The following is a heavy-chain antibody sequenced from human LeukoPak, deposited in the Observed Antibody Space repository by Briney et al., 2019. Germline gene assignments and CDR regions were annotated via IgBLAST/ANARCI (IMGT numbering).Heavy chain of an antibody. CDR2: IIPIFGTA. CDR3: ARDRHGDVSGQEATNWFDP. D-gene: IGHD6-25*01. V-gene: IGHV1-69*13. CDR1: GGTFSSYA. J-gene: IGHJ5*02. Sequence: SVKVSCKASGGTFSSYAISWVRQAPGQGLEWMGGIIPIFGTANYAQKFQGRVTITADESTSTAYMELSSLRSEDTAVYYCARDRHGDVSGQEATNWFDPWGQGTLVTVSS.